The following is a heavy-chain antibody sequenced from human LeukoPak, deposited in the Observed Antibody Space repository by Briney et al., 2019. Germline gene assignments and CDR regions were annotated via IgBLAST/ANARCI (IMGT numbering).Heavy chain of an antibody. CDR2: ISGSSSYI. V-gene: IGHV3-21*01. J-gene: IGHJ5*02. Sequence: SGESLRLSCAASGFTFSSYSMNWVRQAPGKGLEWVSSISGSSSYIYYADSVKGRFTISRHNAKNSLYLQMNSLRAEDTAVYYCARSSGHWFDPWGQGTLVTVPS. CDR3: ARSSGHWFDP. D-gene: IGHD3-22*01. CDR1: GFTFSSYS.